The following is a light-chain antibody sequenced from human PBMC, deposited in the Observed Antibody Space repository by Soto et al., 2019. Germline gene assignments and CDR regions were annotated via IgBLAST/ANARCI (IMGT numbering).Light chain of an antibody. J-gene: IGKJ1*01. CDR3: QQRSNWPPAWT. Sequence: EIVLTQSPATLSLSPGERATLSCRASQSVSSYLAWYQQKPGQAPRLLIYDASNRATGIPARFSGSGSGTDLTLTISRLEAEDVAVYYCQQRSNWPPAWTFGQGTKVEIK. CDR1: QSVSSY. CDR2: DAS. V-gene: IGKV3-11*01.